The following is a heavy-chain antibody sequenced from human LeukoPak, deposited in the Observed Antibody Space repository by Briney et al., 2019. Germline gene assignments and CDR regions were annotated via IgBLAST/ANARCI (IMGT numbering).Heavy chain of an antibody. CDR3: ARGRAGRGYSYVIYYYHMDV. CDR1: GFTFSSYS. J-gene: IGHJ6*03. V-gene: IGHV3-21*01. CDR2: ISSSSSYI. Sequence: PGGSPRLSCAASGFTFSSYSMNWVRQAPGKGLEWVSSISSSSSYIYYADSVKGRFTISRDNAKNSLYLQMNSLRAEDTAVYYCARGRAGRGYSYVIYYYHMDVWGKGTTVTVSS. D-gene: IGHD5-18*01.